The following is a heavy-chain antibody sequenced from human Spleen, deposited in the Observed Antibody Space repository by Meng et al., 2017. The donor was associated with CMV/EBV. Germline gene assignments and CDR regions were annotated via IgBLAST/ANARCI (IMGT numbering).Heavy chain of an antibody. Sequence: SQTLSLTCAIYGDSVSSNSAAWNWIRQSPSRGLEWLGRTYYRSKWYNDYAVSVKSRITINPDTSKNQFSLQLNPVTPEDTAVYYCASTTYYYDSSGYLVWGQGTLVTVSS. CDR3: ASTTYYYDSSGYLV. J-gene: IGHJ4*02. CDR2: TYYRSKWYN. V-gene: IGHV6-1*01. CDR1: GDSVSSNSAA. D-gene: IGHD3-22*01.